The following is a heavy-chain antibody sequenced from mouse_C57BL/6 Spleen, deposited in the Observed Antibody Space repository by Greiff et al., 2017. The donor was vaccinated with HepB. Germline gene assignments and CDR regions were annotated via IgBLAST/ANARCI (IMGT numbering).Heavy chain of an antibody. CDR2: IHPNSGST. CDR3: ARLGRRRYFDV. V-gene: IGHV1-64*01. D-gene: IGHD4-1*01. Sequence: VQLQQPGAELVKPGASVKLSCKASGYTFTSYWMHWVKQRPGQGLEWIGMIHPNSGSTNYNEKFKSKATLTVDKSSSTAYMQLSSLTSEDSAVYYCARLGRRRYFDVWGTGTTVTVSS. J-gene: IGHJ1*03. CDR1: GYTFTSYW.